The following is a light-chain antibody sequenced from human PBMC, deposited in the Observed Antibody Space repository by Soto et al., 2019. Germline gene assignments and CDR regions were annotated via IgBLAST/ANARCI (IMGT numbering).Light chain of an antibody. Sequence: DIQMTQSPSTLSASVGDRVTITCRASQSISSWLAWYQQKPGKAPKLLIYDASSLESAVPSRFSGSGSGTEFTLTISSLQPDDFATYYCQQYNSPPWTFGQGTKVEIK. J-gene: IGKJ1*01. CDR3: QQYNSPPWT. CDR2: DAS. CDR1: QSISSW. V-gene: IGKV1-5*01.